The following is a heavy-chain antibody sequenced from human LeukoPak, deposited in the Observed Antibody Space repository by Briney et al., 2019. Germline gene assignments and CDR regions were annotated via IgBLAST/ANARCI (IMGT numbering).Heavy chain of an antibody. J-gene: IGHJ4*02. D-gene: IGHD6-19*01. CDR3: ARRRESSGLIFDY. CDR2: IIPIFGTA. Sequence: SVKVSCKASGGTFSSYAISWVRQAPGQGLEWMGRIIPIFGTANYAQKFQGRVTITTDESTSTAYMELSSLRSEDTAVYYCARRRESSGLIFDYWGQGTLVTVS. CDR1: GGTFSSYA. V-gene: IGHV1-69*05.